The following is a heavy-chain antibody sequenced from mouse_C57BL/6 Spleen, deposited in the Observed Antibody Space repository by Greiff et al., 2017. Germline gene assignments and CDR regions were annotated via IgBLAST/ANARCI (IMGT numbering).Heavy chain of an antibody. D-gene: IGHD2-3*01. Sequence: VKLQESGPGLVQPSQSLSITCTVSGFSLTSYGVHWVRQSPGKGLEWLGVIWGGGSTDYNAAFMSRLSITKDNSKSQVFFKMNSLQADDTAIYYCAKTGDGYYYAMDYWGQGTSVTVSS. CDR3: AKTGDGYYYAMDY. CDR1: GFSLTSYG. V-gene: IGHV2-5*01. J-gene: IGHJ4*01. CDR2: IWGGGST.